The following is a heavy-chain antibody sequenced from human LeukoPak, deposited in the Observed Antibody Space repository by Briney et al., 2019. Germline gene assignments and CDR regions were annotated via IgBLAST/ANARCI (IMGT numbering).Heavy chain of an antibody. CDR3: ARRYSYGASDAFDI. Sequence: PSETLSLTCTVSGGSISSYYWSWIRQPPGKGLEWIGYIYYSGRTNYNPSLKSRVTISVDTSKNQFSLKLSSVTAADTAVYYCARRYSYGASDAFDIWGQGTMVTVSS. D-gene: IGHD5-18*01. CDR2: IYYSGRT. J-gene: IGHJ3*02. V-gene: IGHV4-59*08. CDR1: GGSISSYY.